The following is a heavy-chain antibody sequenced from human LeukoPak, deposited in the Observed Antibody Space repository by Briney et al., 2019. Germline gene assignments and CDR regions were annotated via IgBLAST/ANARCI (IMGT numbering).Heavy chain of an antibody. V-gene: IGHV3-72*01. CDR3: AREGAGRSWYLWYFDV. Sequence: LSLTCAVYGGSFSGYYWSWIRQPPGKGLQWVGRIRNKVNDYSTEYAASVEDRFIISRDDSKNSVYLQLNSLTTEDTAVYYCAREGAGRSWYLWYFDVWGRGTLVTVSP. D-gene: IGHD6-13*01. CDR1: GGSFSGYY. CDR2: IRNKVNDYST. J-gene: IGHJ2*01.